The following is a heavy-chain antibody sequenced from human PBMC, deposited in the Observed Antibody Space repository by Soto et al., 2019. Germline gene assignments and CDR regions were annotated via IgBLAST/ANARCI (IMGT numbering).Heavy chain of an antibody. CDR3: AKRFRGVLLIPEVD. Sequence: EVQLLESGGELVQPGGALRLSCAASGLTFSSYAMSWVRQAPVKGLGWVSVISGSGGYTDYADSVKGRFTISRDNSKNRLYLQMNSLRAEDTALYSCAKRFRGVLLIPEVDWGQGTLVTVSS. D-gene: IGHD3-10*01. V-gene: IGHV3-23*01. CDR1: GLTFSSYA. J-gene: IGHJ4*02. CDR2: ISGSGGYT.